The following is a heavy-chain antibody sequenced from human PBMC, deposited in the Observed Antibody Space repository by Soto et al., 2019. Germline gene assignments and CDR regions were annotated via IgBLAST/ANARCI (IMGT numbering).Heavy chain of an antibody. J-gene: IGHJ5*02. Sequence: GRSLRLYCPASGFTISRYAMHWVSQAPGKGLECVSAISSNGGSTYYAASVKGRFTISRDNSKNTLYLQMNSLRAEDTAVYYCAKDLVKDIVLMVYAISGYWFDPWGQGTLVTVSS. D-gene: IGHD2-8*01. CDR2: ISSNGGST. CDR3: AKDLVKDIVLMVYAISGYWFDP. V-gene: IGHV3-64*04. CDR1: GFTISRYA.